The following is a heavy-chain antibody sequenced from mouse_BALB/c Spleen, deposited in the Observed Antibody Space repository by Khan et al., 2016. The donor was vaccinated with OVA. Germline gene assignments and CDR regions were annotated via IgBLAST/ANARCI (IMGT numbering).Heavy chain of an antibody. CDR3: TRIYRGDFDY. J-gene: IGHJ2*01. CDR2: INPHIGET. CDR1: GYSFTGYF. D-gene: IGHD2-3*01. Sequence: EVQLQESGPELVRPGASVKISCTASGYSFTGYFMNWVMQSHGKSLEWIGRINPHIGETFYNQRFKDKATLTVDESSSTAHMELRSLASEDSAVYYCTRIYRGDFDYWGQGTTLTVSS. V-gene: IGHV1-20*02.